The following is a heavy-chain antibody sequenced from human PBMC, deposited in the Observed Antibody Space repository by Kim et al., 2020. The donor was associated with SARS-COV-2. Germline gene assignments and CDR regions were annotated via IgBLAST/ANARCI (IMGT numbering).Heavy chain of an antibody. Sequence: GESLKISCKGSGYSFTSYWISWVRQMPGKGLEWMGRIDPSDSYTNYSPSFQGHVTISADKSISTAYLQWSSLKASDTAMYYCARLRHYDILTSGYYFDYWGQGTLVTVSS. CDR2: IDPSDSYT. V-gene: IGHV5-10-1*01. J-gene: IGHJ4*02. CDR3: ARLRHYDILTSGYYFDY. CDR1: GYSFTSYW. D-gene: IGHD3-9*01.